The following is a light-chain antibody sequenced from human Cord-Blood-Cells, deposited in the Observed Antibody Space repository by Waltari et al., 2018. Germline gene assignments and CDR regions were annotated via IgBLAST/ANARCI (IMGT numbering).Light chain of an antibody. CDR2: DVS. Sequence: QSALTQPASVSGSPGQSITISRTGTSSDVGGYNYVPRYQQHPGKAPKLMIYDVSNRPSGVSNRFSGSKSGNTASLTISGLQAEDEADYYCSSYTSSSTLVVFGGGTKLTVL. CDR3: SSYTSSSTLVV. J-gene: IGLJ2*01. V-gene: IGLV2-14*01. CDR1: SSDVGGYNY.